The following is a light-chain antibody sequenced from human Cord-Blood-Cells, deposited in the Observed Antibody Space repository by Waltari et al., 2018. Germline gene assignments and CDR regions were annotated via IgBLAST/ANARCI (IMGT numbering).Light chain of an antibody. CDR1: QSIRSY. V-gene: IGKV1-39*01. CDR3: QQSYSTLYS. Sequence: IQMTQSPSSLSASVGDRVTNTRRASQSIRSYLNWYQQKPGKAPKLLIYAASSLQSGVPSRCSGSGSGTDFTLTISSLQPEDFATYYCQQSYSTLYSFGQGTKLEIK. J-gene: IGKJ2*03. CDR2: AAS.